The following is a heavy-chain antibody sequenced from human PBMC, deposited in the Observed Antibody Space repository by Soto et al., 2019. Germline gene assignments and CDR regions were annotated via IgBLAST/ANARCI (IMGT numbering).Heavy chain of an antibody. CDR1: GYTFTGYY. Sequence: QVQLVQPGAEVKKPGASVKVSCKASGYTFTGYYMHWVRQAPGQGLEWLGWINPNSGGTNYAQKCQGWVTMTRDTSISTAYMELSRLRSDDTAVYYCARDNSVGFDYWGQGTLVTVSS. CDR3: ARDNSVGFDY. CDR2: INPNSGGT. V-gene: IGHV1-2*04. J-gene: IGHJ4*02. D-gene: IGHD1-26*01.